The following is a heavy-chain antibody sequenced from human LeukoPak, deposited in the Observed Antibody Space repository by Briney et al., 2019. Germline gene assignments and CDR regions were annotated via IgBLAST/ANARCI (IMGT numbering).Heavy chain of an antibody. Sequence: GGSLRLSCTASGFPFSNYWMHWVRQGPGKGLEWVSRIYSDGSSTTYADSVKGRFTISRDNAKNTPYLQMSSLRAEDTAVYYCARTFGSGRYPGDWFDPWGQGTLVTVSS. V-gene: IGHV3-74*01. J-gene: IGHJ5*02. D-gene: IGHD6-19*01. CDR3: ARTFGSGRYPGDWFDP. CDR2: IYSDGSST. CDR1: GFPFSNYW.